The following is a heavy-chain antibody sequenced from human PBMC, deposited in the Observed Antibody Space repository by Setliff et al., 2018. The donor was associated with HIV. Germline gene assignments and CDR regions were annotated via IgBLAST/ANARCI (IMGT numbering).Heavy chain of an antibody. Sequence: SETLSLTCDVSGFSISSRYYWGWIRQSPGKGLEWIGNIYHTGSSYYNPSLNDRATISLDTSKNRFSLKLNSVTAADTAVYYCARDVLDYYFDYWGQGALVTVSS. CDR3: ARDVLDYYFDY. V-gene: IGHV4-38-2*02. J-gene: IGHJ4*02. CDR1: GFSISSRYY. CDR2: IYHTGSS. D-gene: IGHD1-1*01.